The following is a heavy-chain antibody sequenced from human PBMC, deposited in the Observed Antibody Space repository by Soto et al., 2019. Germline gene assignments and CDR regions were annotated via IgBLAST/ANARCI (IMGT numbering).Heavy chain of an antibody. Sequence: QVQLQQWGAGLLKPSETLSLTCAVYGGSFSGYQWSWIRQTPGKGLEWIGGINDSGDINYNPSLINRCASLVDSPKKQISLRLSSVTAADTAVYYCARGLILWFGELSRRGGYFYYMDVWGKGTTVPVSS. D-gene: IGHD3-10*01. CDR1: GGSFSGYQ. V-gene: IGHV4-34*01. CDR3: ARGLILWFGELSRRGGYFYYMDV. J-gene: IGHJ6*03. CDR2: INDSGDI.